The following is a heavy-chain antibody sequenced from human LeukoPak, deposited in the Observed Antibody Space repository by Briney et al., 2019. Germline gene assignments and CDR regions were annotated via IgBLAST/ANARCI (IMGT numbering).Heavy chain of an antibody. D-gene: IGHD3-10*01. Sequence: GESLRLSCAASGFTFTTYWMSWVRQAPGKGLEWVANIKQDGTEKYYVDSVRGRFTISRDNAKNSLYLQMNSLRVEDTAVYYCAKVAKYYYGSETYYFFEHWGQGTPVTASS. CDR3: AKVAKYYYGSETYYFFEH. J-gene: IGHJ4*02. CDR1: GFTFTTYW. CDR2: IKQDGTEK. V-gene: IGHV3-7*01.